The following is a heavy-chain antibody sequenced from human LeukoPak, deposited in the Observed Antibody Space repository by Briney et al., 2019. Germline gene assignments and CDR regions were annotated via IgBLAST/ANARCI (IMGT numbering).Heavy chain of an antibody. CDR3: ARVEMATIIDY. D-gene: IGHD5-24*01. CDR1: GGSISSYY. J-gene: IGHJ4*02. CDR2: IYYSGST. V-gene: IGHV4-59*01. Sequence: SETLSLTCTVSGGSISSYYWSWIRQPPGKGLEWIGYIYYSGSTNYNPSLKSRVTISVDTSRNQFSLKLSSVTAADTAVYYCARVEMATIIDYWGQGTLVTVSS.